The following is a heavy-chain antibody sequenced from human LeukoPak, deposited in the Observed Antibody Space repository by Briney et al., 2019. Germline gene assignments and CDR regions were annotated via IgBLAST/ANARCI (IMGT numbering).Heavy chain of an antibody. CDR3: ARPTSKLGSFDY. CDR1: GGSISSYY. J-gene: IGHJ4*02. D-gene: IGHD2/OR15-2a*01. Sequence: SETLSLTCTVSGGSISSYYWSWIRQPPGKGLEWIGTIYYSGSTYYNPSLKSRITISVDTSKNQFSLKMRSVTAADTAVYCCARPTSKLGSFDYWGQGTLVTVSS. V-gene: IGHV4-39*01. CDR2: IYYSGST.